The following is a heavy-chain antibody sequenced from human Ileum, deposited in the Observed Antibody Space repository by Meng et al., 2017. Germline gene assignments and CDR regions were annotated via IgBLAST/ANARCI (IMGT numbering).Heavy chain of an antibody. D-gene: IGHD2-21*01. Sequence: ASVKVSCKASGYTFTSYFMNWVRQAPGQGLEWMGRINPLNGDTNYAQKFQGRVIMTRDTSISTAYMELSDLRSDDAAVYYCAAGDYSAFFPDYWGQGTLVTVSS. CDR1: GYTFTSYF. J-gene: IGHJ4*02. CDR2: INPLNGDT. CDR3: AAGDYSAFFPDY. V-gene: IGHV1-2*06.